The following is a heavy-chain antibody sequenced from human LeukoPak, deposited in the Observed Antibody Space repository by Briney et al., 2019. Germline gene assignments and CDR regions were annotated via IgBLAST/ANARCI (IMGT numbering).Heavy chain of an antibody. J-gene: IGHJ6*02. V-gene: IGHV1-18*01. D-gene: IGHD2-15*01. CDR1: GYTFSTYD. Sequence: ASVKVSCKASGYTFSTYDFSWVRQAPGQGLGWTGWISSSNGKTNYAQTLQGRVTMTTDTSTSTAYMELRSLRSDDTAVYYCARGGGSTANGMDVWGQGTTVTVSS. CDR3: ARGGGSTANGMDV. CDR2: ISSSNGKT.